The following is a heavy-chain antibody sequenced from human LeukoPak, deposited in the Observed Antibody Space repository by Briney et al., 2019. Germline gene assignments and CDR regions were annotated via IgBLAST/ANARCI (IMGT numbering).Heavy chain of an antibody. D-gene: IGHD3-9*01. CDR3: ARDHFDFLAGYYGY. J-gene: IGHJ4*02. CDR2: ISVFNGNK. V-gene: IGHV1-18*01. CDR1: GYTFTTYG. Sequence: ASVKVSCKASGYTFTTYGISWARQAPGQGLEWMGWISVFNGNKRYAQKFQGRVTLTTDTSTSTAYMEVGSLRSGDTAVYYCARDHFDFLAGYYGYWGQGTLVSVSS.